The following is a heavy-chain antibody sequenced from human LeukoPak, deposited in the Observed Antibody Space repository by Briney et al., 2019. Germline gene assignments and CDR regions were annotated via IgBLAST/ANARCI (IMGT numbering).Heavy chain of an antibody. Sequence: GGSLRLSCAASGFAFSSYSMNWVRQAPGKGLEWVSVIYSGGGTYYADSVKGRFTISRDNSKNTVYLQMNSLRAEDTAVYYCARTGDSQGYWGQGTLVTVSS. CDR1: GFAFSSYS. J-gene: IGHJ4*02. CDR2: IYSGGGT. D-gene: IGHD7-27*01. V-gene: IGHV3-53*01. CDR3: ARTGDSQGY.